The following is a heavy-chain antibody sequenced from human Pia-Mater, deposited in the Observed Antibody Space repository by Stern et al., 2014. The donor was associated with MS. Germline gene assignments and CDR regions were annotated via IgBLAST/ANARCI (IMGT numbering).Heavy chain of an antibody. J-gene: IGHJ4*02. D-gene: IGHD3-22*01. V-gene: IGHV2-70*04. Sequence: QVTLKESGPALVKPTQTLKLTCTFSGFSLSTSGMRVSWIRQPPGKALEWLARIDWDDDKFYSTSPKTRLTISKDTSKNQVVLTMTNMDPVDTATYYCARMGDSSGYGFDYWGQGTLVTVSS. CDR1: GFSLSTSGMR. CDR3: ARMGDSSGYGFDY. CDR2: IDWDDDK.